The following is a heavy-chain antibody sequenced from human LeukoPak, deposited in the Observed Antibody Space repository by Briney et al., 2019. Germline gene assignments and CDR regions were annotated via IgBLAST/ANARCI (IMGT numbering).Heavy chain of an antibody. V-gene: IGHV5-51*01. J-gene: IGHJ6*02. CDR2: IYPGDSET. CDR1: GYSFTSYW. Sequence: GESLKISCKGSGYSFTSYWIGWVRQMPGKGLEWMGIIYPGDSETRYSPSFQGQVTISADKSISTAYLQWSSLKASDTAMYYCARYPITRFLEWLSTDYYYYGMDVWGQGTTVTVSS. D-gene: IGHD3-3*01. CDR3: ARYPITRFLEWLSTDYYYYGMDV.